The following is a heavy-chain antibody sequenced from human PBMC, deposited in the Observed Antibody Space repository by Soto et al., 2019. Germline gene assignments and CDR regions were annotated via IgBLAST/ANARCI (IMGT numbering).Heavy chain of an antibody. D-gene: IGHD5-12*01. CDR1: GFTFSDYY. J-gene: IGHJ4*02. V-gene: IGHV3-11*06. CDR2: ISSSSSYT. CDR3: ARGGRRDGYNRLFDY. Sequence: GGSLRLSCAASGFTFSDYYMSWIRQAPGKGLEWVSYISSSSSYTNYADSVKGRFTISRDNAKNSLYLQMNSLRAEDTAVYYCARGGRRDGYNRLFDYWGQGTLVTVSS.